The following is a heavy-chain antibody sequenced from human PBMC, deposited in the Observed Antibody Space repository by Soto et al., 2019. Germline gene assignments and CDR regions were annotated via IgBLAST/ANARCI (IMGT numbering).Heavy chain of an antibody. D-gene: IGHD3-16*01. V-gene: IGHV4-59*02. CDR3: ARSGRTCGGGV. CDR1: GGSVSGYL. J-gene: IGHJ4*01. CDR2: LHSSGTT. Sequence: SETLSLTCTVSGGSVSGYLGSWIRQPPGKGLEYIGFLHSSGTTNYNTSLKSRVTVSVDTSKNQISLKLKSLTTADTAIYYCARSGRTCGGGVWGHGSPVSVTS.